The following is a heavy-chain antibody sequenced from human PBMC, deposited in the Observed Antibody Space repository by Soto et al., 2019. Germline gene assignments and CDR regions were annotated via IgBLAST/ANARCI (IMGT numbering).Heavy chain of an antibody. D-gene: IGHD6-6*01. Sequence: SSETLSLTCAVYGGSFIGYYWSWIRQPPGKGLEWIGEINHSGSINYNPSLKSRVTISVDTSKNQFSLNLSSVTAADTAVYYCARGLGSSSSYFDYWGQGTLVTVSS. CDR1: GGSFIGYY. V-gene: IGHV4-34*01. CDR3: ARGLGSSSSYFDY. J-gene: IGHJ4*02. CDR2: INHSGSI.